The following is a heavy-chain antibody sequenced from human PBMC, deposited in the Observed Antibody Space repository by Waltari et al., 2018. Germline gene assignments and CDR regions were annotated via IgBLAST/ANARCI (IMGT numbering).Heavy chain of an antibody. V-gene: IGHV4-38-2*01. D-gene: IGHD2-21*02. CDR1: GFPIGSEYY. CDR2: TYHSGSA. CDR3: ARLSPYTSSGDFFDP. Sequence: QVQLQESGPRLVKPSETLSLTCSVSGFPIGSEYYWAWVRQSPGEGLVWIGSTYHSGSADYNPSRKGRVTISVDTSKNQFSLKLTSVTVADSGVYYCARLSPYTSSGDFFDPWGQGALVTVSS. J-gene: IGHJ5*02.